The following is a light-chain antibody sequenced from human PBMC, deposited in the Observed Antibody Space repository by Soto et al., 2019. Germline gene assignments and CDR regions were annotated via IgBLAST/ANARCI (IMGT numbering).Light chain of an antibody. CDR3: QQYDSSPLT. J-gene: IGKJ4*01. Sequence: EIVLTQSPGTLSLSPGERATLSCRASQSVSSNYLAWYQQKPGQAPRLLIYGASSRATGIPDRFSGRGSGTDFTLTIIRLEPEDFAVYYCQQYDSSPLTFGGGTKVEIK. V-gene: IGKV3-20*01. CDR1: QSVSSNY. CDR2: GAS.